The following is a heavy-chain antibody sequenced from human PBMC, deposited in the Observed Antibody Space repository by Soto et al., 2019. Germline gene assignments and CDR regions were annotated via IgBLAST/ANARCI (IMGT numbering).Heavy chain of an antibody. Sequence: ASVKVSCKASGYTFTSYGISWVRQAPGQGLEWMGWISAYNGNTSYAQKLQGRVTMTTDTSTSTAYMELRSLRSDDTAVYYCARDVTLTTVTTPLDYWGQGTLVTVSS. V-gene: IGHV1-18*01. J-gene: IGHJ4*02. D-gene: IGHD4-17*01. CDR3: ARDVTLTTVTTPLDY. CDR1: GYTFTSYG. CDR2: ISAYNGNT.